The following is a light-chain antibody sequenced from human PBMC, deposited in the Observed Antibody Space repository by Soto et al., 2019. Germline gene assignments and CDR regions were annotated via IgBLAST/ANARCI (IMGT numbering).Light chain of an antibody. CDR1: QSVSSSY. CDR2: GAS. Sequence: EIVLTQSPGTLSLSPGERATLSCRASQSVSSSYLAWYQQKPGQAPRLLIYGASSRATGIPDSFSGSGSETDFTLIISRLEPEDFAVYYCLQYGSSPLTFGGGTKVEIK. J-gene: IGKJ4*01. CDR3: LQYGSSPLT. V-gene: IGKV3-20*01.